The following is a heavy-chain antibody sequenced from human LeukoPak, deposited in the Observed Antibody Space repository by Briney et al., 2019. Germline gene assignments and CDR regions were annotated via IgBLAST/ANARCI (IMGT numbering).Heavy chain of an antibody. J-gene: IGHJ4*02. CDR3: ARDFDYYDSSGYYDY. D-gene: IGHD3-22*01. Sequence: PGGSLRLSCAASGFTFSSYWMSWVRQAPGKGPEWVANIKQDGSEKYYVDSVKGRFTISRDNAKNSLYLQMNSLRAEDTAVYYCARDFDYYDSSGYYDYWGQGTLVTVSS. CDR1: GFTFSSYW. V-gene: IGHV3-7*01. CDR2: IKQDGSEK.